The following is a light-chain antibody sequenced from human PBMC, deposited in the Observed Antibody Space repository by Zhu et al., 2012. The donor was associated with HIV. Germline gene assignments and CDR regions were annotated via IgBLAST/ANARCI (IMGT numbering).Light chain of an antibody. CDR1: QSVTYF. J-gene: IGKJ5*01. Sequence: DIELTQSPGTLSLSPGESATLSCRASQSVTYFLAWYQQKPGQAPRLLIYGASNRATGIPDRFSGSGSETDFTLTIARLEPEDFAVYFCQQYATSPRITFGQGTRLDI. V-gene: IGKV3-20*01. CDR2: GAS. CDR3: QQYATSPRIT.